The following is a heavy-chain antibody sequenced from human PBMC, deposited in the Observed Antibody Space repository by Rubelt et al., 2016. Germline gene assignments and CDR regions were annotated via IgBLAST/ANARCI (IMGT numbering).Heavy chain of an antibody. CDR3: ARNLIMITFGGVIVPPDY. J-gene: IGHJ4*02. CDR1: GYTFTSYG. Sequence: QVQLVQSGAEVKEPGASIKVSCKASGYTFTSYGISWVRQAPGQGLEWMGWISAYDGNTYYAQKLQGRVSMTTDTSTSTAYMELRSLRSDDTALYYCARNLIMITFGGVIVPPDYWGQGTLVTVSS. D-gene: IGHD3-16*02. CDR2: ISAYDGNT. V-gene: IGHV1-18*01.